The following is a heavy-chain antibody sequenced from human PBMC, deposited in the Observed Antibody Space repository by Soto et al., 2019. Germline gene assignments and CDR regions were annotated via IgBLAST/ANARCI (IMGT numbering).Heavy chain of an antibody. J-gene: IGHJ6*02. CDR3: ARERTGTTSMDV. Sequence: QVQLVQSGAEVKKPGASVKVSCKASGYTFTSYDINWVRQATGQGLEWMGWMNPNSCNTGYAQKCQGRVTMTRNTSISTAYMELSSLRSEDTAVYYCARERTGTTSMDVWGQGTTVTVSS. D-gene: IGHD1-1*01. V-gene: IGHV1-8*01. CDR2: MNPNSCNT. CDR1: GYTFTSYD.